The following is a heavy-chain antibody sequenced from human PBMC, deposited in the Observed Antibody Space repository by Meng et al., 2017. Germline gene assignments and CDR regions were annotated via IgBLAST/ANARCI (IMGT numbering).Heavy chain of an antibody. CDR1: GFTFSSYA. J-gene: IGHJ4*02. CDR3: ARDSEKTYYYGSGSYSFFDY. V-gene: IGHV3-30*01. Sequence: GGSLSLSCAASGFTFSSYAMHWVRQAPGKGLEWVAVISYDGSNKYYADSVKGRFTISRDNSKNALYLQMNSLRAEDTAVYYCARDSEKTYYYGSGSYSFFDYWGQGTLVTVSS. CDR2: ISYDGSNK. D-gene: IGHD3-10*01.